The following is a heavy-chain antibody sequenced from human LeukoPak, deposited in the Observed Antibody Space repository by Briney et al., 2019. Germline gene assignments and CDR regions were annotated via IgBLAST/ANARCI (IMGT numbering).Heavy chain of an antibody. CDR2: INPNSGGT. CDR3: ATERVPNIVY. V-gene: IGHV1-2*02. J-gene: IGHJ4*02. CDR1: GYTFTGHY. D-gene: IGHD4/OR15-4a*01. Sequence: ASVKVSCKASGYTFTGHYMHWVRQAPGQGLEWMGWINPNSGGTNYAQKFQGRVTMTRDTSISTTYMELTRLTSDDTAVYYCATERVPNIVYWGQGTLATVSS.